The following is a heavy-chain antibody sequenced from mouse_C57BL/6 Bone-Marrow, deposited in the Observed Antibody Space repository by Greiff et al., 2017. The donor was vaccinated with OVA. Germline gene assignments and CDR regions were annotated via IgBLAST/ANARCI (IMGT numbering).Heavy chain of an antibody. J-gene: IGHJ1*03. CDR3: ARPPLIYDGYYDWYFDV. Sequence: EVQLQQSGPELVKPGASVKIPCKASGYTFTDYNMDWVQQSHGKSLEWIGDINPNNGGTIYNQKFKGKATLTVDKSSSTAYMELRSLTSEDTAVYYCARPPLIYDGYYDWYFDVWGTGTTVTVSS. V-gene: IGHV1-18*01. CDR1: GYTFTDYN. D-gene: IGHD2-3*01. CDR2: INPNNGGT.